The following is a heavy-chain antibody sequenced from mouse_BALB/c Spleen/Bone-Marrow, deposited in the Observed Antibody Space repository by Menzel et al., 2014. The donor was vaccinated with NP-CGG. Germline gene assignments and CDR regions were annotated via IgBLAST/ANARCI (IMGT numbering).Heavy chain of an antibody. V-gene: IGHV7-3*02. Sequence: EVQVVESGGGLVQPGGSLRLSCATSGFTSTDYYMSWARQPPGKALEWLGFIRNKANGYTTEYSASVKGRFTISRDNSQSILYLQMNTLRAEDSATYYCARDDYYAMDYWGQGTSVTVSS. CDR1: GFTSTDYY. J-gene: IGHJ4*01. CDR3: ARDDYYAMDY. CDR2: IRNKANGYTT.